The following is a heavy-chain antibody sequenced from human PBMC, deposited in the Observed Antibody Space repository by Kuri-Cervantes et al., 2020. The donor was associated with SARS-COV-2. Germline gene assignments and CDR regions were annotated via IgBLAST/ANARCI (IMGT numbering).Heavy chain of an antibody. V-gene: IGHV4-39*01. Sequence: SETLSLTCTVSGGSISSSSYYWGWIRQPPGKGLEWIGSIYYSGNTYYNPSLKSRVTISVDTSKNQFSLKLSSVTAADTAAYYCASSIYCSSTSCYTYGNFDYWGQGTLVTVSS. CDR1: GGSISSSSYY. CDR2: IYYSGNT. J-gene: IGHJ4*02. CDR3: ASSIYCSSTSCYTYGNFDY. D-gene: IGHD2-2*02.